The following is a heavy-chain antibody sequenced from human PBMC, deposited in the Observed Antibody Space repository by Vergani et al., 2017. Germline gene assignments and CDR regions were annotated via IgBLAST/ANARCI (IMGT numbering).Heavy chain of an antibody. V-gene: IGHV5-51*01. CDR3: ARLYGRDSSGSKYFDS. Sequence: EVQLVQSGAEVKKPGESLKISCQISGYSFTNYWIGWVRQMPGKGLEWRGIIHPADSDTRYSPSFQGQVTISVDKSISPAYLQRSSLRASDSAMYYCARLYGRDSSGSKYFDSWAQGTLVTVSS. CDR2: IHPADSDT. J-gene: IGHJ4*02. CDR1: GYSFTNYW. D-gene: IGHD3-22*01.